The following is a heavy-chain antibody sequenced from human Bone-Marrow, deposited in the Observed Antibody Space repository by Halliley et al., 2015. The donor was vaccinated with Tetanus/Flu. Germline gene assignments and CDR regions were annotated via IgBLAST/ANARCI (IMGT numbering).Heavy chain of an antibody. CDR3: AREDYDSSGYLGM. J-gene: IGHJ4*02. D-gene: IGHD3-22*01. CDR2: ISSSSAYT. Sequence: WVSYISSSSAYTNYADSVKGRFTISRDNAKKSLYLQMNSLRAEDTAVYYCAREDYDSSGYLGMGGQGTLVTVSS. V-gene: IGHV3-11*06.